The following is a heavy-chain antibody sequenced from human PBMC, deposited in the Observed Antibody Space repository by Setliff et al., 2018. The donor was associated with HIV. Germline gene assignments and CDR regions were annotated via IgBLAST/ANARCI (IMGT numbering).Heavy chain of an antibody. V-gene: IGHV4-39*01. CDR3: ARHRSYPRVYFDY. J-gene: IGHJ4*02. CDR2: IYYSGST. CDR1: GGSISSGYYY. Sequence: SETLSLTCTVAGGSISSGYYYWGWIRQPPGKGLEWIGSIYYSGSTYYNSSLKSRVSISVDTSKNQFSLNLTSVTATDTAFYYCARHRSYPRVYFDYWGQGTLGTVS.